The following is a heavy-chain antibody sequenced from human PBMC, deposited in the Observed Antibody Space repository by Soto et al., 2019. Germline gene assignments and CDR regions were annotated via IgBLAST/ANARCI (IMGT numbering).Heavy chain of an antibody. CDR1: GFTFSRYY. CDR3: AKEYGSTWIDH. J-gene: IGHJ4*02. D-gene: IGHD6-13*01. Sequence: PGGSLRLSCAASGFTFSRYYMNWVRQAPGKGLEWVAAMSYDGTKQYYVDSVKGRFTISRDNSRNTLFLQLNSLRDEDTAVYYCAKEYGSTWIDHWGQGTPVTV. V-gene: IGHV3-30*18. CDR2: MSYDGTKQ.